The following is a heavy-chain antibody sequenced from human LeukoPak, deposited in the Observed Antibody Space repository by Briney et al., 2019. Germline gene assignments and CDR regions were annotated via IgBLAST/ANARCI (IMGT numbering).Heavy chain of an antibody. V-gene: IGHV4-61*01. D-gene: IGHD2-15*01. CDR1: GYSISSGYY. CDR3: ARAAVCSGGSCYNWFDP. CDR2: IYYSGST. J-gene: IGHJ5*02. Sequence: SETLSLTCTVSGYSISSGYYWGWIRQPPGKGLEWIGYIYYSGSTNYNPSLKSRVTISVDTSKNQFSLKLSSVTAADTAVYYCARAAVCSGGSCYNWFDPWGQGTLVTVSS.